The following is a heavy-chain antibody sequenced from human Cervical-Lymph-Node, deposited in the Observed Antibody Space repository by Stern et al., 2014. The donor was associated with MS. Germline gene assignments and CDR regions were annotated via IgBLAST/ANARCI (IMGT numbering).Heavy chain of an antibody. V-gene: IGHV3-23*04. CDR1: GFTFQNFA. Sequence: EVQLVESGGGLVQPGGSLRLSCVASGFTFQNFAMTWVRQAPGKGLAWISGSGSDGATHYADSVRGRFTISRDNSKNTLYLQMNSLRAEDTAVYYCGKDLYYWSADSWGQGSLVTVSS. CDR3: GKDLYYWSADS. D-gene: IGHD3-3*01. CDR2: SGSDGAT. J-gene: IGHJ4*02.